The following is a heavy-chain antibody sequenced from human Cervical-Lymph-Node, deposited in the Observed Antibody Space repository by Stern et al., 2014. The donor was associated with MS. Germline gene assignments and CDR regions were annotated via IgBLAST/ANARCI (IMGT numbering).Heavy chain of an antibody. CDR3: VKGVSYATSWYFDY. D-gene: IGHD2-2*01. J-gene: IGHJ4*02. V-gene: IGHV3-9*01. CDR1: GFKFDDYA. Sequence: EVQLLESGGGLVQPGRSLRLSCAASGFKFDDYAMHWVRQAPGKGLEWVSGISWSSGSMGYADSVKGRFTISRDNAKNSLYLQLNTLRPEDTALYYCVKGVSYATSWYFDYWGQGTLVTVSS. CDR2: ISWSSGSM.